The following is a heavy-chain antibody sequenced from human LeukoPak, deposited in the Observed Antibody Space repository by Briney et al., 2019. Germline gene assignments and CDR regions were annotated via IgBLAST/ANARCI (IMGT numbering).Heavy chain of an antibody. CDR3: ARVESSSGWYGGDAFDI. V-gene: IGHV4-59*01. Sequence: SETLSLTCTVSGGSISSYYWGWIRQPPGKGLEWIGYIYYSGSTNYNPSLKSRVTISVDTSKNQFSLKLSSVTAADTAVYYCARVESSSGWYGGDAFDIWGQGTMVTVSS. J-gene: IGHJ3*02. CDR2: IYYSGST. D-gene: IGHD6-19*01. CDR1: GGSISSYY.